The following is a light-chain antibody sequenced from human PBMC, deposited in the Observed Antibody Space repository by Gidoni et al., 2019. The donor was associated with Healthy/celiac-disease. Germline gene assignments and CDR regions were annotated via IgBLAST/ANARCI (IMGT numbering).Light chain of an antibody. CDR3: QKYDTLPLT. CDR1: QDISND. V-gene: IGKV1-33*01. J-gene: IGKJ4*01. CDR2: YAS. Sequence: DIQITQSPSSLSASVGDRVTITCQASQDISNDLNWYQQKPGKAPKLLIYYASNLETGVPSRVSGSGSGTDFTFTISSLQPEDIATYYCQKYDTLPLTFGGXTKVEIK.